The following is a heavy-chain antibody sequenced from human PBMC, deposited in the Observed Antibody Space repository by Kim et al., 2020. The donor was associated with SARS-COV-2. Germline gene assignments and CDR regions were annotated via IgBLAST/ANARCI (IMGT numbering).Heavy chain of an antibody. CDR3: ARGIAAADY. CDR2: GT. Sequence: GTNYNPSHKSRVTISVDTSKNQFSLKLSSVTAADTAVYYCARGIAAADYWGQGTLVTVSS. D-gene: IGHD6-13*01. V-gene: IGHV4-59*09. J-gene: IGHJ4*02.